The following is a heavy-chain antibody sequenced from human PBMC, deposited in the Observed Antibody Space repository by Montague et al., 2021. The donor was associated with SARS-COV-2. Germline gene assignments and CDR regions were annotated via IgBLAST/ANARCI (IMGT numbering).Heavy chain of an antibody. CDR1: GGSISSGSYY. D-gene: IGHD3-9*01. CDR2: IYTSGST. J-gene: IGHJ4*02. CDR3: AREYLQLTGYYNDYFDY. Sequence: TLSLTCTVSGGSISSGSYYWNWIRQPAGKGLEWIGRIYTSGSTNYNPSLKSRVTISVDTSKNQFSLKLSSVTAADTAVYYCAREYLQLTGYYNDYFDYWGQGTLVTVSS. V-gene: IGHV4-61*02.